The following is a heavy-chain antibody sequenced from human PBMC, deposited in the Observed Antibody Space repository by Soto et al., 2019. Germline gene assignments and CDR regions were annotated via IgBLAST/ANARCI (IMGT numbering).Heavy chain of an antibody. Sequence: PGGSLRLSCATSGFIFSDYYIHWLRRAPGKGLEWISYISGNGEIIQYAASARGRFTISRDNAENSVYLEMDSLRAEDTALYYCARHVDADFRTHFDYWGRGTLVTVSS. J-gene: IGHJ4*02. CDR2: ISGNGEII. CDR1: GFIFSDYY. V-gene: IGHV3-11*01. D-gene: IGHD4-17*01. CDR3: ARHVDADFRTHFDY.